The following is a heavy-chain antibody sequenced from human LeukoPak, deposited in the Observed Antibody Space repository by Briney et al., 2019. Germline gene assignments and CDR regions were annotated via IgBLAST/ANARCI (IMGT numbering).Heavy chain of an antibody. CDR3: ARVRYSSSDPFDY. D-gene: IGHD6-6*01. V-gene: IGHV4-34*01. Sequence: SETLSLTCAVYGGSFSGYYWSWIRQPPGKGLEWIGEINHSGSTNYNLSLKSRVTISVDTSKNQFSLKLSSVTAADTAVYYCARVRYSSSDPFDYWGQGTLVTVSS. CDR1: GGSFSGYY. CDR2: INHSGST. J-gene: IGHJ4*02.